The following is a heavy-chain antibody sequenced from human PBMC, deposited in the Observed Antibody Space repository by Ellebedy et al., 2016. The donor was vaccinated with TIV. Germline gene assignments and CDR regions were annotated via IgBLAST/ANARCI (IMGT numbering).Heavy chain of an antibody. Sequence: GGSLRLSXAASGFTFSSYSMNWVRQAPGKGLEWVSSISSSSSYIYYADSVKGRFTISRDNAKNSLYLQMNSLRAEDTAVYYCARDGGQWLVPYYYYYGMDVWGQGTTVTVSS. CDR3: ARDGGQWLVPYYYYYGMDV. D-gene: IGHD6-19*01. CDR1: GFTFSSYS. V-gene: IGHV3-21*01. CDR2: ISSSSSYI. J-gene: IGHJ6*02.